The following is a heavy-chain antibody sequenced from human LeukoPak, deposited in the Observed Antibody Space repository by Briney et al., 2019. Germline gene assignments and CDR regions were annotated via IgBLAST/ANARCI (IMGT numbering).Heavy chain of an antibody. Sequence: GGSLRLSCAASGFTFSSYSMNWVRQAPGKGLEWVSYISSSSSTIYYADFVKGRFTISRDNAKNSLYLQMNSLRAEDTAVYYCARGGGYCSGGSCYSYYFDYWGQGTLVTVSS. D-gene: IGHD2-15*01. CDR1: GFTFSSYS. V-gene: IGHV3-48*01. CDR2: ISSSSSTI. J-gene: IGHJ4*02. CDR3: ARGGGYCSGGSCYSYYFDY.